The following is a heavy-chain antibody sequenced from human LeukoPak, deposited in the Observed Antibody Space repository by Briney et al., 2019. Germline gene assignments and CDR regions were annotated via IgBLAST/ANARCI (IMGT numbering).Heavy chain of an antibody. CDR1: GGSISSYY. J-gene: IGHJ4*02. CDR2: IYYSGST. D-gene: IGHD2-2*01. CDR3: ARAKHYRSSTSCKYFDY. Sequence: SETLSLTCTVSGGSISSYYWSWIRQPLGKGLEWIGYIYYSGSTNYNPSLKSRVTISVDTSKNQFSLKLSSVTAADTAVYYCARAKHYRSSTSCKYFDYWGQGTLVTVSS. V-gene: IGHV4-59*01.